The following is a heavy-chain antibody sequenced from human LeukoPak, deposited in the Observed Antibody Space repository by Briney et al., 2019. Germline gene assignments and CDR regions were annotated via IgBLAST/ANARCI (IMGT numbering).Heavy chain of an antibody. D-gene: IGHD3-22*01. CDR2: TYYSGST. CDR1: GGSISSYY. V-gene: IGHV4-59*01. Sequence: SETLSLTCTVSGGSISSYYWSWIRQPPGKGLEWIGYTYYSGSTNYNPSLKSRVTISVDTSKNQFSLKLSSVTAADTAVYYCARIYYDSSGYYYVDYWGQGTLVTVSS. J-gene: IGHJ4*02. CDR3: ARIYYDSSGYYYVDY.